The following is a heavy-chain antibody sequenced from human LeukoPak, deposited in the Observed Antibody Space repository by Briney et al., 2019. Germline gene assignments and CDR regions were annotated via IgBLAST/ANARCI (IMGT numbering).Heavy chain of an antibody. CDR2: ISYSGST. D-gene: IGHD4/OR15-4a*01. J-gene: IGHJ4*02. V-gene: IGHV4-30-4*07. Sequence: PSETLSLTCAVSGGSISSGGYSWSWIRQPPGKGLEWIGYISYSGSTYYNPSLKSRVAISLDTSKNQFSLKLSSVTAADTAVYYCAREDNGDHALGDYWGQGTLVTVSS. CDR3: AREDNGDHALGDY. CDR1: GGSISSGGYS.